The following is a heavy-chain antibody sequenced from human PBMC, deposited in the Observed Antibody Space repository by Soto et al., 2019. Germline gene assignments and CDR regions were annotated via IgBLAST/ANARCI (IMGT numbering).Heavy chain of an antibody. CDR3: ARVSRGSYYLDAFDI. V-gene: IGHV1-18*01. CDR1: GYTFTSYG. J-gene: IGHJ3*02. D-gene: IGHD1-26*01. CDR2: ISAYNGNT. Sequence: AAVKVSCKASGYTFTSYGISWVRQAPGQGLEGMGWISAYNGNTNYAQKLQGRVTMTTXXXXXXTXKXLXXXXSDXTAVYYCARVSRGSYYLDAFDIWGQGTMVTVSS.